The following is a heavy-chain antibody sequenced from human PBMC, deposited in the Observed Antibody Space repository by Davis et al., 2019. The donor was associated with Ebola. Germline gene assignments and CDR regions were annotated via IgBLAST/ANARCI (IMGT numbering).Heavy chain of an antibody. D-gene: IGHD5-18*01. CDR1: GGSFSGYY. CDR3: ASTYSYGAVDY. J-gene: IGHJ4*02. V-gene: IGHV4-34*01. CDR2: INHSGST. Sequence: PSETLSLTCAVYGGSFSGYYWSWIRQPPGKGLEWIGEINHSGSTNYNPSLKSRVTISVDTSKNQFSLKLSSVTAADTAVYYCASTYSYGAVDYWGQGTLVTVSS.